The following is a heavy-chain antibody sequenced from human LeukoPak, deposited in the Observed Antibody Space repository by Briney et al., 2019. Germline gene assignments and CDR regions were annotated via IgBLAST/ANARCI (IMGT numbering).Heavy chain of an antibody. CDR1: GFTFSSYA. V-gene: IGHV3-30-3*01. D-gene: IGHD2-2*01. J-gene: IGHJ3*02. CDR2: ISYDGSNK. Sequence: GGSLRLSCAASGFTFSSYAMHWVRQAPGKGLEWVAVISYDGSNKYYADSVKGRFTISRDNSKNTLYLQMNSLRAEDTAVYYCAREENSSTRPGVFDAFDIWGQGTMVTVSS. CDR3: AREENSSTRPGVFDAFDI.